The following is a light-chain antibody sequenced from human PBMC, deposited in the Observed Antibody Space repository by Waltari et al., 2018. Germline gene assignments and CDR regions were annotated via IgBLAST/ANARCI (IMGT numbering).Light chain of an antibody. CDR1: SSDVGGYNY. V-gene: IGLV2-14*01. CDR3: SSFTSRHLYV. J-gene: IGLJ1*01. CDR2: EVN. Sequence: QSALTQPASVSGSPGQSITISCTGSSSDVGGYNYVSWYQQYPGKVPKIMNYEVNNRPSGVLSRCSGSKSGNTASLTISGLQADDEADYYCSSFTSRHLYVFGTGTAVTVL.